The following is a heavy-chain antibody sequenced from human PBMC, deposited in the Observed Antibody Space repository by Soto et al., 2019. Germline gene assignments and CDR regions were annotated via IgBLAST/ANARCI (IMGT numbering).Heavy chain of an antibody. Sequence: VASVKVSCKASGYTFTSHDISWVRQAPGQGLEWMGWISAYNGNTNYAQKLQGRVTMTTDTSTSTAYMELRSLRSDDTAVYYCARDVYPGATTPDRCDYWGQGTLVTVSS. CDR1: GYTFTSHD. D-gene: IGHD1-26*01. V-gene: IGHV1-18*01. J-gene: IGHJ4*02. CDR2: ISAYNGNT. CDR3: ARDVYPGATTPDRCDY.